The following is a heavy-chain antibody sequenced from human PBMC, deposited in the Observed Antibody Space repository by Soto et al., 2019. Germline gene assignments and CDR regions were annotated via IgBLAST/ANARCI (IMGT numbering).Heavy chain of an antibody. D-gene: IGHD3-10*01. CDR3: SRPGFGPLHGLVDV. Sequence: QVQLQESGPGLVKPSETLSLSCTVSGGSISSYYWSWFRQSPGKRMEWIGYVHHSGGSSYNPSIQSRVALSLDTSKLQFSRKVTSVTAPATAVYYCSRPGFGPLHGLVDVWGQGTTVTVSS. J-gene: IGHJ6*02. V-gene: IGHV4-59*08. CDR2: VHHSGGS. CDR1: GGSISSYY.